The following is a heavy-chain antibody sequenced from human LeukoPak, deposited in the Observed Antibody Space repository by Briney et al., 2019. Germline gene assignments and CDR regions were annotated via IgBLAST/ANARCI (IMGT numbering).Heavy chain of an antibody. CDR2: ISGSGGST. CDR3: AGLTVGYSRFYYSDY. J-gene: IGHJ4*02. CDR1: GFTFSSYA. Sequence: GGSLRLSCAASGFTFSSYAMSWVRQAPGKGLEWVSAISGSGGSTYYADSVKGRFTISRDNSKNTLYLQMNSLRAEDTAVYYCAGLTVGYSRFYYSDYWGQGTLVTVSS. V-gene: IGHV3-23*01. D-gene: IGHD4-11*01.